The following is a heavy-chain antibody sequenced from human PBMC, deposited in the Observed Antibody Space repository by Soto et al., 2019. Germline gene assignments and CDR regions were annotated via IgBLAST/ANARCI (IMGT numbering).Heavy chain of an antibody. V-gene: IGHV3-7*01. CDR2: IKQDGSEK. J-gene: IGHJ6*01. CDR3: ARDPSIVLVPAATYYYYYYGMDV. D-gene: IGHD2-2*01. Sequence: LRLSCAASGFTFSSYWMSWVRQAPGKGLEWVANIKQDGSEKYYVDSVKGRFTISRDNAKNSLYLQMNSLRAEDTAVYYCARDPSIVLVPAATYYYYYYGMDV. CDR1: GFTFSSYW.